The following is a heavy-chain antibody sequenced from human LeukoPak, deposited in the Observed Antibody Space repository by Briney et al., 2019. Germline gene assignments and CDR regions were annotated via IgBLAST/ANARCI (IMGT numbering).Heavy chain of an antibody. CDR2: IYYSGST. CDR3: AIRYSSNWYGLDDY. V-gene: IGHV4-39*07. D-gene: IGHD6-13*01. CDR1: GGSISSSSYY. J-gene: IGHJ4*02. Sequence: SETLSLACTVSGGSISSSSYYWGWIRQPPGKGLEWIGSIYYSGSTYYNPSLKSRVTISVDTSKNQFSLKLSSVTAADTAVYYCAIRYSSNWYGLDDYWGQGTLVTVSS.